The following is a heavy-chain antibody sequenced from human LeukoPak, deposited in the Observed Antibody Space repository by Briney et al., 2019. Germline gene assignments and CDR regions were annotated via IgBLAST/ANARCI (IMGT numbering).Heavy chain of an antibody. J-gene: IGHJ4*02. Sequence: GRSLRLSCAASGFTFSSYGMHWVRQAPPQGLELVGVISYDGSNTYYADSGMGLFTISRDNSKNMLYLQMNSLRAEDTAVYCCAKPYYYGSRSYMDYWGQGTLVTVS. V-gene: IGHV3-30*18. CDR3: AKPYYYGSRSYMDY. D-gene: IGHD3-10*01. CDR2: ISYDGSNT. CDR1: GFTFSSYG.